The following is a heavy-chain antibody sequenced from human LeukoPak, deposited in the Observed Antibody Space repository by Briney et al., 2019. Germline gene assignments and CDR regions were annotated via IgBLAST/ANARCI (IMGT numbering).Heavy chain of an antibody. CDR2: IYSGGST. Sequence: GGSLRLSCAASGFTVSSNYMSWVRQAPGKGLEWVSVIYSGGSTYYADSVRGRFTISRDNSKNTLYLQMNSLRAEDTAVYYCATTTGTFGFVAFDIWGQGTMVTVSS. D-gene: IGHD1-1*01. V-gene: IGHV3-53*01. CDR1: GFTVSSNY. J-gene: IGHJ3*02. CDR3: ATTTGTFGFVAFDI.